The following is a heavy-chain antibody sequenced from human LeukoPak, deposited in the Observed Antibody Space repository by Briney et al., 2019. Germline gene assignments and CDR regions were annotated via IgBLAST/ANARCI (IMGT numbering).Heavy chain of an antibody. CDR2: ITWNGDST. CDR1: GFTFDDYA. J-gene: IGHJ5*02. CDR3: ARDLYAGTVNWFDP. V-gene: IGHV3-20*04. D-gene: IGHD1-1*01. Sequence: GGSLRLSCAGSGFTFDDYAMTWVRQAPGKGLEWVSGITWNGDSTSYGDSVKGRFTISRDNAKNSLYLQMNSLRAEDTVLYYCARDLYAGTVNWFDPRGQGTLVTVSS.